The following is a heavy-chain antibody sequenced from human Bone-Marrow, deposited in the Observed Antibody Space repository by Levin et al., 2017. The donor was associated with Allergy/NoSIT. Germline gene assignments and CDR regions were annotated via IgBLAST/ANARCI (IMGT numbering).Heavy chain of an antibody. Sequence: SQTLSLTCAISGDSVSSNSAAWNWIRQSPSRGLEWLGRTYYRSKWYNDYAVSVKSRITINPDTSKNQFSLQLNSVTPEDTAVYYCARARGYSGNYGAYYYYYYMDVWGKGTTVTVSS. CDR3: ARARGYSGNYGAYYYYYYMDV. J-gene: IGHJ6*03. V-gene: IGHV6-1*01. CDR2: TYYRSKWYN. D-gene: IGHD1-26*01. CDR1: GDSVSSNSAA.